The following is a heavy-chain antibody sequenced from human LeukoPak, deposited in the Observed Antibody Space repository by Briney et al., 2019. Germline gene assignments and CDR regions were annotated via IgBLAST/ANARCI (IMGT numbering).Heavy chain of an antibody. D-gene: IGHD5-24*01. CDR3: ATNIEMADLYFDY. CDR2: ISGSGGST. V-gene: IGHV3-23*01. CDR1: GFTFSSYA. J-gene: IGHJ4*02. Sequence: PGGSLRLSCAASGFTFSSYAMSWVRKAPGKGLEWVSAISGSGGSTYYADSVKGRFTISRDNSKNTLYLQMSSLRAEDTAVYYCATNIEMADLYFDYWGQGTLVTVSS.